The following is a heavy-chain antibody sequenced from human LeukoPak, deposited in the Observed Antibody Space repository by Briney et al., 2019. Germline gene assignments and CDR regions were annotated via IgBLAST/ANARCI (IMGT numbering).Heavy chain of an antibody. D-gene: IGHD1-26*01. V-gene: IGHV3-48*03. CDR1: EFSFSSYE. CDR2: ISSSGSPI. CDR3: ARDRARTWYFDL. Sequence: GGSLRLSCTASEFSFSSYEINWVRQAPGKGLEWVSYISSSGSPIFYADSVKGRFTISRDNAKSSLYLQMNSLRAEDTAVYYCARDRARTWYFDLWGRGTLVTVSS. J-gene: IGHJ2*01.